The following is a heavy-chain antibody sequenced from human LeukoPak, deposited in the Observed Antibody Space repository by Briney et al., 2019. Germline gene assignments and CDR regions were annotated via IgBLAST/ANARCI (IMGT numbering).Heavy chain of an antibody. CDR3: ARVIYGDYVFDY. Sequence: GGSLRLSCAASGFTFSSYEMNGVRQAPGKGLEWVSYISSSGSTIYYADSVKGRFTISRDNAKNSLYLQMNSLRAEDTAVYYCARVIYGDYVFDYWGQGTLVTVSS. V-gene: IGHV3-48*03. CDR1: GFTFSSYE. CDR2: ISSSGSTI. J-gene: IGHJ4*02. D-gene: IGHD4-17*01.